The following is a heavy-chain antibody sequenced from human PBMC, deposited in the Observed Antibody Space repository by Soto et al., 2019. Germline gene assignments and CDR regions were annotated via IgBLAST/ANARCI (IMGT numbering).Heavy chain of an antibody. CDR1: GFSLSTSRVG. V-gene: IGHV2-5*02. CDR3: AHSLLAFDALAI. CDR2: IYWDDDK. J-gene: IGHJ3*02. Sequence: QITLKESGPTLVKPTQTLTLTCTFSGFSLSTSRVGVGWIRQPPGKALEWLALIYWDDDKRYSPSLKSRLTITKDTSKNQVVPTRTNMDPVDTATYYCAHSLLAFDALAIWCQGTMVTVSS. D-gene: IGHD2-15*01.